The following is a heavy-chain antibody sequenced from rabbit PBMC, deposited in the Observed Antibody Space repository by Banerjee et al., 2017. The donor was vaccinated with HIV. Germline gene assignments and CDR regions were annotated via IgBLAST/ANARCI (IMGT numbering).Heavy chain of an antibody. CDR2: IYGGDSDNT. D-gene: IGHD6-1*01. Sequence: QSLEESGGGLVQPEGSLTLTCTASGFSFSNNDYICWVRQAPGKGLEWIACIYGGDSDNTDYANWAKGRFTISKTSSTTVTLQMTSLTAADTATYFCVRGPFAGDPYLTYFNLWGPGTLVTVS. J-gene: IGHJ4*01. V-gene: IGHV1S40*01. CDR3: VRGPFAGDPYLTYFNL. CDR1: GFSFSNNDY.